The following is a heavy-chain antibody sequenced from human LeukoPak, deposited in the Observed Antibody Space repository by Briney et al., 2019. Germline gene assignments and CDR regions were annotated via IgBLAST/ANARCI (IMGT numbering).Heavy chain of an antibody. J-gene: IGHJ4*02. V-gene: IGHV3-9*01. CDR1: GFTFDDYA. D-gene: IGHD1-26*01. Sequence: PGRSLRLSCAASGFTFDDYAMHWVRQAPGKGLEWVSGISWNSGSIGYADSVKGRFTISRDNAKNSLYLQMNSLRAEDTALYYCAKDFSEGSYITYYFDYWGQGILVTVSS. CDR3: AKDFSEGSYITYYFDY. CDR2: ISWNSGSI.